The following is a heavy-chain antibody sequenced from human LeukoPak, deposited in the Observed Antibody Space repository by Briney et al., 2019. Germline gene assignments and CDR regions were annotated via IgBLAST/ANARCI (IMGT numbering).Heavy chain of an antibody. V-gene: IGHV4-4*07. CDR3: ARDLFQRYGDHVVGFDY. D-gene: IGHD4-17*01. Sequence: SETLSLTCTVSGGSISSYYWSWIRQPAGKGLEWIGRIYTSGSTNYNPSLKSRVTMSVDTSKNQFSLKLSSVTAADTAVYYCARDLFQRYGDHVVGFDYWGQGTLVTVSS. J-gene: IGHJ4*02. CDR2: IYTSGST. CDR1: GGSISSYY.